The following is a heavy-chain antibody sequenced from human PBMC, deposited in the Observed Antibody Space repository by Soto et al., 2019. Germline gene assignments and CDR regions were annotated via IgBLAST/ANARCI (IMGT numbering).Heavy chain of an antibody. J-gene: IGHJ6*02. V-gene: IGHV5-10-1*01. CDR2: IDPGDFYT. CDR1: GYDFSTYC. CDR3: ARNRAVGIHYKYGMDV. Sequence: PGESLKISCKASGYDFSTYCISLVLQMPGKGLEWMGRIDPGDFYTNYRPSFQGHVTISVDKSINTVYLQWSSLKASDTAMYYCARNRAVGIHYKYGMDVWGQGTAVTVSS. D-gene: IGHD2-21*01.